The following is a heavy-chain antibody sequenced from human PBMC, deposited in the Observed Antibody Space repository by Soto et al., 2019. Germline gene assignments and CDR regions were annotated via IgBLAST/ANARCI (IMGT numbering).Heavy chain of an antibody. CDR1: GGSISSYY. V-gene: IGHV4-59*01. Sequence: SETLSLTCTVSGGSISSYYWSWFRQPPGKGLEWIGFIYYSGNTNYNSSLKSRVTISVDRAKNQFSLKPNSVTAADTAVYYCAKAGNLSYSYFDTWGQGTLVTVSS. D-gene: IGHD4-4*01. CDR3: AKAGNLSYSYFDT. CDR2: IYYSGNT. J-gene: IGHJ4*02.